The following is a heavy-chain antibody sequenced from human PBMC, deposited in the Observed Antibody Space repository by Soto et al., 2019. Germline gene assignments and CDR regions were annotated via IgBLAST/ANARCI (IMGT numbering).Heavy chain of an antibody. CDR3: ARWGSGYYFDY. J-gene: IGHJ4*02. Sequence: QVQLVESGGGVVQPGRSLRLSCAASGFTFSSYGMHWVRQAPGKGLERVAVIWYDGGNQYYADSVKGRFTIPRDNSKNRLYLQMTRLRVEDTAVYYCARWGSGYYFDYWGQRTLVTVSS. CDR2: IWYDGGNQ. D-gene: IGHD3-22*01. CDR1: GFTFSSYG. V-gene: IGHV3-33*01.